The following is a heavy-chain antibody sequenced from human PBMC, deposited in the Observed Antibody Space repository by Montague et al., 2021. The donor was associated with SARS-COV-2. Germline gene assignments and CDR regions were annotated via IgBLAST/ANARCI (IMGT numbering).Heavy chain of an antibody. CDR1: GGSIRSYC. D-gene: IGHD3-3*01. CDR3: ARFWSGYVDK. J-gene: IGHJ4*02. V-gene: IGHV4-59*01. CDR2: IYYTGET. Sequence: SETLSLTCSFSGGSIRSYCWSWIRLPPGKALEWLGYIYYTGETTXNPSLKSRVTISVDTSRSQFSLRLTSVTAADTAVYFCARFWSGYVDKWSQGTLVTVSS.